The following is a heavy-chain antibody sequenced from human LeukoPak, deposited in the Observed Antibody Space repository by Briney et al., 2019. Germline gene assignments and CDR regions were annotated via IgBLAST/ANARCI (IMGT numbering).Heavy chain of an antibody. V-gene: IGHV3-48*01. CDR3: ASRHGSGSYGY. CDR2: ISSSSSTI. J-gene: IGHJ4*02. D-gene: IGHD3-10*01. CDR1: GFTFSSYS. Sequence: GGSLRLSCAASGFTFSSYSMNWVRQAPGKGLEWVSYISSSSSTIYYADSVKGRFTISRDNAKNSLYLQMNSLRAEDTAVYFCASRHGSGSYGYWGQGTLVTVSS.